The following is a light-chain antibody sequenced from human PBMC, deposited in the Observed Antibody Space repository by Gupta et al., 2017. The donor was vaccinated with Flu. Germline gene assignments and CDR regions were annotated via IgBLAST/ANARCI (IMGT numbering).Light chain of an antibody. V-gene: IGKV2-28*01. J-gene: IGKJ4*01. CDR3: RQALQTPLT. CDR2: LGS. CDR1: QSLLHSDGHNY. Sequence: DIVMTQSPLSLPVTPGEPASISCRSSQSLLHSDGHNYLDWYVQKPGQSPHLLIFLGSNRASGVPDRFSGSGSGTDFILKISRVEAEDVGVYYCRQALQTPLTFGGGTKVEIK.